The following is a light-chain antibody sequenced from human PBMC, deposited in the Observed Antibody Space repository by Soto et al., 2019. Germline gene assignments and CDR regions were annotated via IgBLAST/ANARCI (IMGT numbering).Light chain of an antibody. J-gene: IGKJ1*01. CDR2: GAS. CDR1: QRVSSRY. CDR3: QQYSSSPPT. Sequence: ETVMTQSQGTLSVSLGESATLSGRASQRVSSRYLAWYQQKPGQAPSLLIFGASNRATGIPDRFSGSGSGTDFNFTIGRLEPEDFAMYYCQQYSSSPPTFGQGTKVDIK. V-gene: IGKV3-20*01.